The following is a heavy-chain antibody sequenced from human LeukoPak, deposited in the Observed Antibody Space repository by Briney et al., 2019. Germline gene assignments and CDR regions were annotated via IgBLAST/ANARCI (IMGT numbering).Heavy chain of an antibody. V-gene: IGHV3-23*01. J-gene: IGHJ4*02. D-gene: IGHD3-22*01. CDR2: ISGSGGST. Sequence: GGSLRLSCAASGFTFRYYGMSWVRQAPGKGLEWVSAISGSGGSTYYADSVKGRFTISRDNSKNTLYLQMNSLRAEDTAVYYCAKEHYYDSSGPLPLGYWGQGTLVTVSS. CDR1: GFTFRYYG. CDR3: AKEHYYDSSGPLPLGY.